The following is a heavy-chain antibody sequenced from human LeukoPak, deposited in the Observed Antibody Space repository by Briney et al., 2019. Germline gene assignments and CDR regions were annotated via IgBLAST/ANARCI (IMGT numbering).Heavy chain of an antibody. CDR1: SDSMSGYF. Sequence: ETPSLTCTVSSDSMSGYFWSWIRQSPGKGLEWIGYIYDSGSTNYNPSHKSRGTISVDTSKNQISLKLSSVTAADTAVYYCARARGVQLWSTNFDYWGQGTL. CDR2: IYDSGST. V-gene: IGHV4-59*01. D-gene: IGHD5-18*01. J-gene: IGHJ4*02. CDR3: ARARGVQLWSTNFDY.